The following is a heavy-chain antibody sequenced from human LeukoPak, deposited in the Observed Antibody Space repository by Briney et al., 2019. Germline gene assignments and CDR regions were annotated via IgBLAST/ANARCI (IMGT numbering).Heavy chain of an antibody. J-gene: IGHJ4*02. CDR2: ISGSGGST. CDR1: GFTFSSYA. V-gene: IGHV3-23*01. Sequence: KPGGSLRLSCAASGFTFSSYAMSWVRQAPGKGLEWVSVISGSGGSTYYVDSVKGRFTISRDNSKNTLYLQMNSLRAEDTAVYYCAKDGVATAGRGSHFDYWGQGILVTVSS. D-gene: IGHD6-13*01. CDR3: AKDGVATAGRGSHFDY.